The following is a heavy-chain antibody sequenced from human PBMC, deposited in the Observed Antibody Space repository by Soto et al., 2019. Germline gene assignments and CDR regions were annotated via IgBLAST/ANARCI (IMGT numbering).Heavy chain of an antibody. CDR2: ISYDGSNK. CDR1: GFTFSSYP. CDR3: ARGPIAVAGTDYYYYGMDV. Sequence: VGSLRLSCAASGFTFSSYPMHWVRQAPGKGLEWVALISYDGSNKYYADSVKGRLTISRDNSKNTLYLQMNSLRAEDTAVHYCARGPIAVAGTDYYYYGMDVWGQGTTVTVSS. D-gene: IGHD6-19*01. V-gene: IGHV3-30-3*01. J-gene: IGHJ6*02.